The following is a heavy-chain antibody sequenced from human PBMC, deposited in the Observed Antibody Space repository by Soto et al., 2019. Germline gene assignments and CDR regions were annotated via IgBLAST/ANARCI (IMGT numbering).Heavy chain of an antibody. CDR2: IDSSGNS. CDR1: GASISRDDYY. J-gene: IGHJ4*02. CDR3: ASALTGDYVGFDY. V-gene: IGHV4-31*03. Sequence: QVQLQESGPGLVKPSQTLSLTCSVSGASISRDDYYWSWIRQNPGKGLEWIAYIDSSGNSYYNPSLSSRVAISLDTSKNQFSLRLSSVTAADTGVYYCASALTGDYVGFDYWGQGTPATVSS. D-gene: IGHD3-9*01.